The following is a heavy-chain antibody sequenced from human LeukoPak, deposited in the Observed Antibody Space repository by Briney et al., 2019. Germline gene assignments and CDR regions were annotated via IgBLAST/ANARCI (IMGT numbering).Heavy chain of an antibody. CDR3: ATDEIEVDAFNI. V-gene: IGHV3-21*01. CDR1: GFTFSTYS. J-gene: IGHJ3*02. Sequence: GGSLRLSCAASGFTFSTYSMNWVRQAPGKGLEWVSSVSSSSSYIYYADSVKGRFTISRDNAKNSLYLQMNSLRAEDTAVYYCATDEIEVDAFNIWGQGTMVTVSS. CDR2: VSSSSSYI.